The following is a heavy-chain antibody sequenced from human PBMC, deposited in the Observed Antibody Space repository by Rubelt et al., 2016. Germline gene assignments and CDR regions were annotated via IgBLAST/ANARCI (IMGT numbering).Heavy chain of an antibody. J-gene: IGHJ3*02. Sequence: EVQLVQSGAEVKKPGESLRISCQGSGYSFTSYWIGWVRRMPGKGLEWMRIIYPGDSGTRYSPSFQERVTISADKSISTAYLQWSSLKASETAMYYCARLRGSPQGAAFDIWGQGTMVTVSS. CDR1: GYSFTSYW. D-gene: IGHD1-26*01. CDR2: IYPGDSGT. V-gene: IGHV5-51*01. CDR3: ARLRGSPQGAAFDI.